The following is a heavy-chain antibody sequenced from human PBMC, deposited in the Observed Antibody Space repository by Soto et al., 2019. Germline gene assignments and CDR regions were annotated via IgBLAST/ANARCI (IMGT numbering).Heavy chain of an antibody. CDR3: AKTGIAAAQFDY. J-gene: IGHJ4*02. D-gene: IGHD6-13*01. CDR1: GFTFSSYA. Sequence: LXLSCATSGFTFSSYAMSWVRQAPGKGLEWVSAISGSGGSTYYADSVKGRFTISRDNSKNTLYLQMNSLRAEDTAVYYCAKTGIAAAQFDYWGQGTLVTVSS. V-gene: IGHV3-23*01. CDR2: ISGSGGST.